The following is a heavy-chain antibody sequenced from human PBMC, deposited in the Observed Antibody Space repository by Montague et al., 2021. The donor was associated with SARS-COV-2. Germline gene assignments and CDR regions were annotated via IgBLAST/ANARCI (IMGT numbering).Heavy chain of an antibody. V-gene: IGHV4-39*01. Sequence: SETLSLTCTVSGGSITTDAYHWGWIRQSPGKGLEWIGTISYRDGTYYNPSLKTRVNISVDTSRTHFSLTLRSVTAADTAVYSCARHESSGTGRGLIDDWGQGTLVTVSS. CDR1: GGSITTDAYH. CDR3: ARHESSGTGRGLIDD. D-gene: IGHD1-1*01. CDR2: ISYRDGT. J-gene: IGHJ1*01.